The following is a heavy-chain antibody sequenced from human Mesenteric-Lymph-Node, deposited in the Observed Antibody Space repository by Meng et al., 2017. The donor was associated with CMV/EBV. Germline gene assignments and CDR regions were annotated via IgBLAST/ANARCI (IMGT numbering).Heavy chain of an antibody. CDR1: GFTFSSYW. J-gene: IGHJ6*02. V-gene: IGHV3-74*01. Sequence: GESLKISCAASGFTFSSYWMHWVRQAPGKGLVWVSRINSDGSSTSYADSVKGRFTISRDNAKNTLYLQMNSLRAEDTAVYYCARGYDFRYGMDVWGQGTTVTVSS. D-gene: IGHD3-3*01. CDR2: INSDGSST. CDR3: ARGYDFRYGMDV.